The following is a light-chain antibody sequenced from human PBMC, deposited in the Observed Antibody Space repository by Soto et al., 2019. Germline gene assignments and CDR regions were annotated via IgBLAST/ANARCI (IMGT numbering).Light chain of an antibody. CDR1: QSIGSNY. CDR2: GAS. V-gene: IGKV3-20*01. CDR3: QQYGSSPIT. Sequence: TPSPCTLSLSPGERATLSCRASQSIGSNYLAWYQQKPGQAPRLLIYGASGRATGIPDRFSGSGSGTDFTLTIGRLEPEDFAVYYCQQYGSSPITFGQGTRLEIK. J-gene: IGKJ5*01.